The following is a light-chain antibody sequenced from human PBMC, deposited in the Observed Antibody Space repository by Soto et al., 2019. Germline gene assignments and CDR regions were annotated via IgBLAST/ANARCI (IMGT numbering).Light chain of an antibody. CDR2: DAS. V-gene: IGKV1-5*01. CDR1: QTISSW. Sequence: DIQMTQSPSTLSGSLVDRVTITCRASQTISSWLAWYQQKPGKAPKLLIYDASSLESGVPSRFSGSGSGTELTLTISSLQPDDFATYYCQQYNSYSPTFGTGTKVDIK. CDR3: QQYNSYSPT. J-gene: IGKJ3*01.